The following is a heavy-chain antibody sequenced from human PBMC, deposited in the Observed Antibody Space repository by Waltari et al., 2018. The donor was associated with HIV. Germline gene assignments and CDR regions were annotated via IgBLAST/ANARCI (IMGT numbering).Heavy chain of an antibody. CDR1: GFTFDDYA. V-gene: IGHV3-43D*03. CDR2: ISWDGGST. Sequence: EVQLVESGGVVVQPGGSLRLSCAASGFTFDDYAMHWVRQAPGKVLEWVSLISWDGGSTYYADAVKGRFTISRDNSKNSLYLQMNSLRAEDTALYYCSTYGDSEAFDIWGQGTMVTVSS. J-gene: IGHJ3*02. D-gene: IGHD4-17*01. CDR3: STYGDSEAFDI.